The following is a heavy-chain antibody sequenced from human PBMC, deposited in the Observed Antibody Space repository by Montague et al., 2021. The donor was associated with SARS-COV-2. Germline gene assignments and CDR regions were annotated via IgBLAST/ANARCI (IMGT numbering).Heavy chain of an antibody. CDR1: GDSISNYY. CDR3: ARLPYILPGYAYFDF. Sequence: SETLSLTCTVSGDSISNYYWSWIRRSPGKGLEWLGYIYYSGSTNYNPSLKSRVTISVDTSKNQFSLRLSSVTAADTAVYYCARLPYILPGYAYFDFWGQGTLVIVSS. CDR2: IYYSGST. V-gene: IGHV4-59*01. J-gene: IGHJ4*02. D-gene: IGHD3-9*01.